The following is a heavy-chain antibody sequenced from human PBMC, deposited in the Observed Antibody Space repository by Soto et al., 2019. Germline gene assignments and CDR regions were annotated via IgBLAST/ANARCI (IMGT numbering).Heavy chain of an antibody. Sequence: PSETLSLTCAVSGGSISSGNSYSWSWILQPPGKGLEWIGSISHTGSTSYNPSLKGRVTMSVDKSKNQFSLKLSSVTAADMAVYYCARAVAPYLGTWFDPWGQGTLVTVSS. J-gene: IGHJ5*02. CDR1: GGSISSGNSYS. CDR3: ARAVAPYLGTWFDP. D-gene: IGHD3-16*01. CDR2: ISHTGST. V-gene: IGHV4-30-2*01.